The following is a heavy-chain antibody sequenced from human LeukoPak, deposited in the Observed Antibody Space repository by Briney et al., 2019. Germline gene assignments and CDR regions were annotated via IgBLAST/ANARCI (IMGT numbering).Heavy chain of an antibody. Sequence: SETLSLTCTVSGGSISSCYWSWIRQPPGKGLEWIGYIYYSGSTNYNPSLKSRVTISVDTSKNQFSLKLSSVTAADTAVYYCAREKAGTALVYSSSLDAFDIWGQGTMVTVSS. CDR1: GGSISSCY. J-gene: IGHJ3*02. D-gene: IGHD6-13*01. CDR2: IYYSGST. V-gene: IGHV4-59*01. CDR3: AREKAGTALVYSSSLDAFDI.